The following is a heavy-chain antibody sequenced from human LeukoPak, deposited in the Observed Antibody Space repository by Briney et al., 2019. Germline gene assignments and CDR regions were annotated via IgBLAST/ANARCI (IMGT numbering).Heavy chain of an antibody. J-gene: IGHJ4*02. D-gene: IGHD5-12*01. Sequence: SETLSLTCAVYGGSFSGYYWSWIRQPPGKGLEWIGEINHSGSTNYNPSLKSRVTISINTSKNQFSLKLSSVTAADTAVYYCARRNGQDIVATFRRRYYFDYWGRGTLVTVSS. CDR1: GGSFSGYY. CDR3: ARRNGQDIVATFRRRYYFDY. V-gene: IGHV4-34*01. CDR2: INHSGST.